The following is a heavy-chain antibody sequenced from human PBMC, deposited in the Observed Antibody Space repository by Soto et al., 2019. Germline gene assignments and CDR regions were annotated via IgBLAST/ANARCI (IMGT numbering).Heavy chain of an antibody. CDR1: GGSLSNNY. CDR2: IYYTGSI. D-gene: IGHD2-15*01. Sequence: SETLSLTCTVSGGSLSNNYWSWIRQPPGKALEWIGYIYYTGSIKYNPSLESRVTLSLDTSKNQFSMKLSSVTAADTAVYYCARGIATGQLDPWGQGTLVTVSS. V-gene: IGHV4-59*12. J-gene: IGHJ5*02. CDR3: ARGIATGQLDP.